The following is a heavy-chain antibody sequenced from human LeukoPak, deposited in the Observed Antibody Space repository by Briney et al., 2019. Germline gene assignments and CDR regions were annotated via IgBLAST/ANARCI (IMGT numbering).Heavy chain of an antibody. CDR2: IYYSGST. D-gene: IGHD6-19*01. CDR1: GGSISSYY. J-gene: IGHJ4*02. CDR3: ARYSSGWYAYYFDY. V-gene: IGHV4-59*01. Sequence: SETLSLTCTVSGGSISSYYWSWIRQPPGKGLESIGYIYYSGSTNYNPSLKSRVTISVDTSKNQFSLKLSSVTAADTAVYYCARYSSGWYAYYFDYWGQGTLVTVSS.